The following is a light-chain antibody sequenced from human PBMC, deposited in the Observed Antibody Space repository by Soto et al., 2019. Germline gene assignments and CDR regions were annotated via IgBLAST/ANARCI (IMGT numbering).Light chain of an antibody. CDR3: QQYNNWLRA. Sequence: EIVMTQSPATLSVSTGERATLSCRASQSVSSNLAWYQQKPGQAPRLLIYDASTRATGIPARFSGSGSGTEFTLTISSLQSEDFAVYYCQQYNNWLRAFGGGTKVEIK. CDR1: QSVSSN. CDR2: DAS. J-gene: IGKJ4*01. V-gene: IGKV3-15*01.